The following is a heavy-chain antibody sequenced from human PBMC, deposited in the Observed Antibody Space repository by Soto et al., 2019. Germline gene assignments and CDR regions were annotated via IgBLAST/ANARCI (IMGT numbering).Heavy chain of an antibody. J-gene: IGHJ4*02. CDR3: AKVLHLGDFGKFDC. D-gene: IGHD2-21*02. Sequence: EVQLLESGGDLIQPGGSLRLSCAASGFTFSTYAMTWVRQAPGKGLEWVSSISGSGYNTYYADSVRGRFTISRDNSKHTLYLQMNSLRAEDTAAYYCAKVLHLGDFGKFDCWGQGTLVAVSS. CDR2: ISGSGYNT. CDR1: GFTFSTYA. V-gene: IGHV3-23*01.